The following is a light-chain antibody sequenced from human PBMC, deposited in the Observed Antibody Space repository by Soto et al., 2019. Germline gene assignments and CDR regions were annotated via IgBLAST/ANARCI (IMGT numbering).Light chain of an antibody. CDR1: QSVSSN. Sequence: ETVMTQSPATLSVSPGERATLSFSASQSVSSNLAWYQQKPGQAPRLLIYGASNRATDIPARFSGSGSGTDFTLTISNLEPEDFAVYYCQQHSHWPPWTFGQGTKVDIK. V-gene: IGKV3-11*01. J-gene: IGKJ1*01. CDR2: GAS. CDR3: QQHSHWPPWT.